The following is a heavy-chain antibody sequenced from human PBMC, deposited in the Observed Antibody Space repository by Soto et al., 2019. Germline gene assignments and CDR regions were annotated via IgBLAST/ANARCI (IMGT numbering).Heavy chain of an antibody. V-gene: IGHV4-39*01. D-gene: IGHD3-22*01. CDR1: GGSISSSSYY. CDR3: ARRGTHYYDSSGLGFDP. CDR2: IYYSGST. Sequence: PSETLSLTCTVFGGSISSSSYYWGWIRQPPGKGLEWIGSIYYSGSTYYNPSLKSRVTISADTSKNQLSLKLSSVTAADTAVYYCARRGTHYYDSSGLGFDPWGQGTLVTAPQ. J-gene: IGHJ5*02.